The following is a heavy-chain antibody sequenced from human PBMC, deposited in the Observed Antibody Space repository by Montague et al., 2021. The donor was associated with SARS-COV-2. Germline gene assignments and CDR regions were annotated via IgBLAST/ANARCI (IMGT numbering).Heavy chain of an antibody. D-gene: IGHD3-10*01. V-gene: IGHV4-31*03. Sequence: TLSLTCTVSGGSISSGGYYWSWIRQHPGKGLEWIGYIYYSGSTYYNPSLKSRVTISVDTSKNQFSLKLSFVTAADTAVYYCARAPAGWLGVINAFDIWGQGTMAAVSS. CDR3: ARAPAGWLGVINAFDI. J-gene: IGHJ3*02. CDR1: GGSISSGGYY. CDR2: IYYSGST.